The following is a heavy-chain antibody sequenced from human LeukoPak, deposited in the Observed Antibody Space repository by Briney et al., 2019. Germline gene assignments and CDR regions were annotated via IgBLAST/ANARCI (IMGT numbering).Heavy chain of an antibody. D-gene: IGHD6-13*01. CDR3: ARERGARYSSSWTTYFDY. V-gene: IGHV1-2*02. CDR1: GYTFTGYY. J-gene: IGHJ4*02. Sequence: ASVKVSCKASGYTFTGYYMHWVRQAPGQGLEWMGWINPNRGGTNYAQKFQGRVTMTRDTSISTAYMELSRLRSDDTAVYYCARERGARYSSSWTTYFDYWGQGTLVTVSS. CDR2: INPNRGGT.